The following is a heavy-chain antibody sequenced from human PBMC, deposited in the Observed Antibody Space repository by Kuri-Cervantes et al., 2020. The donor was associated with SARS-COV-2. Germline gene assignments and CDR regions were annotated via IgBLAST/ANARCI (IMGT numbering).Heavy chain of an antibody. CDR2: INPDSSGT. V-gene: IGHV1-2*02. J-gene: IGHJ2*01. Sequence: ASVKVSCKASGYTFTSYGISWVRQAPGQGLEWMGWINPDSSGTDYAEKFQGRVTMTRDMSISTAYMELSRLRSDDTAVYYCTRALNDFWSGYYSSWYFDLWGRGTLVTVSS. D-gene: IGHD3-3*01. CDR3: TRALNDFWSGYYSSWYFDL. CDR1: GYTFTSYG.